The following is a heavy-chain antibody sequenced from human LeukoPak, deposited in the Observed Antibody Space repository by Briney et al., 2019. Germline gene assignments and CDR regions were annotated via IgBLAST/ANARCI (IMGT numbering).Heavy chain of an antibody. V-gene: IGHV1-2*02. CDR2: INPNSGGT. J-gene: IGHJ4*02. Sequence: ASVKVSCKASGYTFTGYYMHWVRQAPGQGLEWMGWINPNSGGTKYAQKFQGRVTLTRDTSMSTAYMELSRLSSDDTAVYYCAREREYSGYDSDYWGQGTLVTVSS. D-gene: IGHD5-12*01. CDR1: GYTFTGYY. CDR3: AREREYSGYDSDY.